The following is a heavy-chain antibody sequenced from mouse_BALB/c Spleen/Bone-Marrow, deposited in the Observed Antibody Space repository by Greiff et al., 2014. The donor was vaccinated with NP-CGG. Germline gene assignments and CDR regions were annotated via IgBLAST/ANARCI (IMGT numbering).Heavy chain of an antibody. J-gene: IGHJ2*01. V-gene: IGHV1-69*02. CDR3: TRAGATVPFDY. CDR1: GYTFTSYW. D-gene: IGHD1-1*01. Sequence: VQLQQSGAELVRPGASVKLSCKASGYTFTSYWINWVKQRPGQGLEWIGNIYPSDSYTNYNQKFKDKATLTVDKSSSTAYTQLSSPTSEDSAVYYCTRAGATVPFDYWGQGTTLTVSS. CDR2: IYPSDSYT.